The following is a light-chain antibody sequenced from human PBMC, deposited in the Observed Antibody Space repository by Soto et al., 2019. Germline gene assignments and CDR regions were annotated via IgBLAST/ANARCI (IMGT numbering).Light chain of an antibody. J-gene: IGKJ4*01. Sequence: EIVMTQSPATLSVSPGERATLSCRASQSVSSNLAWYQQKPGLAPRLLIYGASTRATGIPARFSGSGSGTEFTLTITSVHSEDFAVYYCPQYNNWPLTFGGGTKVEIK. V-gene: IGKV3-15*01. CDR2: GAS. CDR3: PQYNNWPLT. CDR1: QSVSSN.